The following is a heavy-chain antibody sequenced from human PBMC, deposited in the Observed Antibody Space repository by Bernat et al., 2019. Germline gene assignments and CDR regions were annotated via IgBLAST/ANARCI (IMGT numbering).Heavy chain of an antibody. V-gene: IGHV3-15*01. CDR3: TTEDDFWSGFAFDI. Sequence: EVQLVESGGGLVKPGGSLRLSCAASGFTFSNAWMSWVRQAPGKGLEWVGRIKSKTDGGTIDYAAPVKGRFTISRDDSKNTLYLQMNSLKTEDTAVYYCTTEDDFWSGFAFDIWGQGTMVTVSS. CDR2: IKSKTDGGTI. J-gene: IGHJ3*02. D-gene: IGHD3-3*01. CDR1: GFTFSNAW.